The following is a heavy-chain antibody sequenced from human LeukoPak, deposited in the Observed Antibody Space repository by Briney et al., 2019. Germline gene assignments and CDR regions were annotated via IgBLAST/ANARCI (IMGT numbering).Heavy chain of an antibody. CDR2: INRNSGDP. J-gene: IGHJ6*03. CDR3: ARSARHCNNGVCFTDYYIDL. Sequence: GASVKVSCKTSGYTFITYYIHWVRQAPGQGLEWMGRINRNSGDPNYPQKFQGRVTMTRDTSISTAYMEMSSLTSDDTAVYYCARSARHCNNGVCFTDYYIDLWGKGTTVIVSS. CDR1: GYTFITYY. D-gene: IGHD2-8*01. V-gene: IGHV1-2*06.